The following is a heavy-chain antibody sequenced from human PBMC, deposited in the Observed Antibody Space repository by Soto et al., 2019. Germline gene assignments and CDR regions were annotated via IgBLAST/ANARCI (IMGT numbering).Heavy chain of an antibody. J-gene: IGHJ3*02. Sequence: QVQLVESGGGVVQPGRSLRLSCAASGFTFSSYGMHWVRQAPGKGLEWVAVISYDGSNKYYADSVKGRFTISRDNSKNTLYLQMNSLRAEDTAVYYCVADYVATDTFDIWGPGTMVTVSS. V-gene: IGHV3-30*03. CDR2: ISYDGSNK. CDR3: VADYVATDTFDI. D-gene: IGHD3-10*02. CDR1: GFTFSSYG.